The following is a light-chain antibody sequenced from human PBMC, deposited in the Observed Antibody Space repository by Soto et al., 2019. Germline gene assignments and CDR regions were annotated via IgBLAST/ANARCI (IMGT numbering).Light chain of an antibody. J-gene: IGKJ5*01. CDR3: MQGTHWPPIT. Sequence: DVVMTQSPLSLPVTLGQPASISCRSSQSLVYSDGNTYLNWFQQRPGQSPRRLIYKVSNRDSGVPDRVSGSGSGTDFTLKISRVGAEDVGVYYCMQGTHWPPITFGQGTRLEIK. CDR1: QSLVYSDGNTY. CDR2: KVS. V-gene: IGKV2-30*01.